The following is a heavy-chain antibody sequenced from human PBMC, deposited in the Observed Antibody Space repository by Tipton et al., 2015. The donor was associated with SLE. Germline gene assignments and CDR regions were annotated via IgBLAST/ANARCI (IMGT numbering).Heavy chain of an antibody. D-gene: IGHD5-24*01. V-gene: IGHV5-51*01. CDR1: GYSFPDYW. J-gene: IGHJ4*02. Sequence: SLRLSCKGFGYSFPDYWIGWVRQMPGKGLEWMGIIYPRDSDTRYSPSFKGQVTISVDKSISTAYLQWSSLKASDTAMYYCTKHGDNFRCGYWGQGALVTGSS. CDR2: IYPRDSDT. CDR3: TKHGDNFRCGY.